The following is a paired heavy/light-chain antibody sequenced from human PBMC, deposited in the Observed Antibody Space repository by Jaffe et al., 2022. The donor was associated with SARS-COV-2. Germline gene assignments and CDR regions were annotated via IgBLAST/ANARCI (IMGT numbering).Light chain of an antibody. J-gene: IGKJ1*01. V-gene: IGKV3-15*01. CDR3: QQYNNWPPRGT. CDR2: GAS. CDR1: QSVGSS. Sequence: EMVMTQSPATLSVSPGERATLSCRASQSVGSSLAWYQQKPGQAPRLLIYGASIRATGIPARFSGSGSGTEFTLTISSLQSEDFAVYYCQQYNNWPPRGTFGQGTKVEI.
Heavy chain of an antibody. V-gene: IGHV1-46*04. CDR1: GYTFTNYY. J-gene: IGHJ3*02. Sequence: QVQLVQSGAEVKEPGASVKVSCKASGYTFTNYYMHWVRQAPGQGLEWMGIINPDGGGTNYAQKLQGRVTMTRDTSTSIVYMELSSLRSDDTAVYFCARVLPPKQRTGAFETWGQGTVVTVSS. CDR2: INPDGGGT. D-gene: IGHD6-25*01. CDR3: ARVLPPKQRTGAFET.